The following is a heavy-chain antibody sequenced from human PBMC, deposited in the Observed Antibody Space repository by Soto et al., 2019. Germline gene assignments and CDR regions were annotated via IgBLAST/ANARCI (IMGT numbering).Heavy chain of an antibody. CDR2: IHAGNGNT. Sequence: GASVKVSCKASGYTFTNYAIHWVRQAPGQRLEWMGWIHAGNGNTKYSQKFQGRFTISRDNSKNTLYLQMNSLRAEDTAVYYCARDQVRSSGYYRYYYYGMDVWGQGTTVTVSS. V-gene: IGHV1-3*01. D-gene: IGHD3-22*01. CDR1: GYTFTNYA. CDR3: ARDQVRSSGYYRYYYYGMDV. J-gene: IGHJ6*02.